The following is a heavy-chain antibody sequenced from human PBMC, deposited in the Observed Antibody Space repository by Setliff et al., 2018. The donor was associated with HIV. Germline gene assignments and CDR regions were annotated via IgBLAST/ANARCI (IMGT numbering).Heavy chain of an antibody. D-gene: IGHD1-26*01. Sequence: TLSLTCAVYGESFSDYSWTWIRQPPGKGLEWIGEISHSGDTQYNPSLKSRVTISVDTSKNQFSLKVRSVTAADTAVYYCAQSESGNQWELPFDYWGQGALVTVSS. J-gene: IGHJ4*02. CDR2: ISHSGDT. CDR3: AQSESGNQWELPFDY. V-gene: IGHV4-34*09. CDR1: GESFSDYS.